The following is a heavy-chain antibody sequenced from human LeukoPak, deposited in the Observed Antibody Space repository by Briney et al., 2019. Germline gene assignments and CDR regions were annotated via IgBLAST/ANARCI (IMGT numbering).Heavy chain of an antibody. Sequence: LSETLSLTCTVSGGSISSSSYYWGWIRQPPGKGLEWIGSIYYSGSTYYNPSLKSRVTISVDTSKNQFSLKLSSVTAADTAVYYCARYDSSGYRPFDYWGQGTLVTVSS. CDR3: ARYDSSGYRPFDY. J-gene: IGHJ4*02. CDR2: IYYSGST. V-gene: IGHV4-39*07. CDR1: GGSISSSSYY. D-gene: IGHD3-22*01.